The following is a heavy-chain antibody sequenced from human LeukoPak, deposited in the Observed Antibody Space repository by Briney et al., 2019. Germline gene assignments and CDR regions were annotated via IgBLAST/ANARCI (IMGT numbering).Heavy chain of an antibody. J-gene: IGHJ4*02. CDR1: GYTFTSYY. Sequence: GASVKVSCKASGYTFTSYYMHWVRQTPGQGLEWMGIINPSGGSTSYAQKFQGRVTMTRDTSTSTVYMELSSLRSEDTAVYYCARINSPTTVVPAELDSRVPGYYFDYWGQGTLVTVSS. D-gene: IGHD2-2*01. CDR2: INPSGGST. CDR3: ARINSPTTVVPAELDSRVPGYYFDY. V-gene: IGHV1-46*01.